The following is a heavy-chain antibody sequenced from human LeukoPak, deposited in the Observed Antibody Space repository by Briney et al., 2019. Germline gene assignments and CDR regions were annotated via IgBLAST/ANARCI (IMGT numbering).Heavy chain of an antibody. Sequence: SETLSLTCPVSGGSISSGGYYWSWIRQHPGKGLEWIGYIYYSGSTYYNPSLKSRVTISVDTSKNQFSLKLSSVTAADTAVYYCARKDYFHFDYWGQGTLVTVSS. V-gene: IGHV4-31*03. CDR1: GGSISSGGYY. J-gene: IGHJ4*02. CDR2: IYYSGST. CDR3: ARKDYFHFDY. D-gene: IGHD2/OR15-2a*01.